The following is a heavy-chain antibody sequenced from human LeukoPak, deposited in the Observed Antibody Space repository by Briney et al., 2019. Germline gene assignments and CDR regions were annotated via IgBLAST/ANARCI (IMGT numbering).Heavy chain of an antibody. J-gene: IGHJ5*02. CDR1: GFTVSSNF. D-gene: IGHD6-6*01. V-gene: IGHV3-66*01. CDR3: ARSEPLVVRGAQFDP. Sequence: GGSLRLSCAASGFTVSSNFMSWVRQAPGKGLEWVSVIYSGGDTYYADSVKGRFTISRDNSKNTLYLQMNSLRAEDTAVYYCARSEPLVVRGAQFDPWGQGTLVTVSS. CDR2: IYSGGDT.